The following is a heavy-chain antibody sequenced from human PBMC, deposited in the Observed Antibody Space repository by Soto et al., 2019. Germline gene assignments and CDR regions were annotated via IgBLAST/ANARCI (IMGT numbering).Heavy chain of an antibody. D-gene: IGHD3-3*01. CDR1: GFTISSNY. CDR3: ARIPFSQMEYGAWCFGL. V-gene: IGHV3-53*01. Sequence: DVQLVQSGGGLIQPGGSLRLSCVASGFTISSNYMGWVRQAPGKGLDWVSVLFSGGTTFYADSVKGRFTISRDNSKNTLWLQMYSLRVEDTAVYYCARIPFSQMEYGAWCFGLWGRGTLVTVSS. CDR2: LFSGGTT. J-gene: IGHJ2*01.